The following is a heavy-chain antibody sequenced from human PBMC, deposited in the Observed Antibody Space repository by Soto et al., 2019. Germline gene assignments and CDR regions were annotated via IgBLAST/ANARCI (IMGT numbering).Heavy chain of an antibody. CDR1: GGSISSYY. D-gene: IGHD2-2*01. Sequence: SETLSLTCTVSGGSISSYYWSWIRQPPGKGLEWIGYIYYSGSTNYNPSLKSRVTISVDTSKNQFSLKLSSVTAADTAVYYCARGGREQLPKHFDYWGQGTLVTVSS. CDR3: ARGGREQLPKHFDY. J-gene: IGHJ4*02. V-gene: IGHV4-59*01. CDR2: IYYSGST.